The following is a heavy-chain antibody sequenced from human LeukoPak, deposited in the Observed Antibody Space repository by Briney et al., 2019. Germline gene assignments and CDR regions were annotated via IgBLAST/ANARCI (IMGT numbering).Heavy chain of an antibody. J-gene: IGHJ1*01. Sequence: GGSLRLSCAASGFTFDDYAMHWVRQAPGKGLEWVSLISGDSRSTYFADSVKGRFTISRDNSKNSLYLQMNSLRTEDTALYYCAKVYRYYDSSCQHWGQGTLVTVSS. V-gene: IGHV3-43*02. CDR3: AKVYRYYDSSCQH. CDR2: ISGDSRST. D-gene: IGHD3-22*01. CDR1: GFTFDDYA.